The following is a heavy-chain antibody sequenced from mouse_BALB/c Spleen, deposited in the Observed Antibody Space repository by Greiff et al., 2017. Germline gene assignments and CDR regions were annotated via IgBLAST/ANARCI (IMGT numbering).Heavy chain of an antibody. CDR3: ARERDYYGSSVDY. CDR1: GFTFSSYG. Sequence: EVQRVESGGGLVQPGGSLKLSCAASGFTFSSYGMSWVRQTPDKRLELVATINSNGGSTYYPDSVKGRFTISRDNAKNTLYLQMSSLKSEDTAMYDWARERDYYGSSVDYWGQGTTLTVSS. CDR2: INSNGGST. V-gene: IGHV5-6-3*01. D-gene: IGHD1-1*01. J-gene: IGHJ2*01.